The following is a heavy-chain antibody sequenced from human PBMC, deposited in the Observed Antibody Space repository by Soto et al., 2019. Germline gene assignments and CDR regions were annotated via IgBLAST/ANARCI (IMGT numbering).Heavy chain of an antibody. CDR3: ARHALDCRRTSCYSYHYCYGMQV. J-gene: IGHJ6*01. CDR1: GYSFTSYW. V-gene: IGHV5-10-1*01. CDR2: IDPSDSYT. Sequence: ESLKISCQGSGYSFTSYWISWVRQMPGKGLEWMGRIDPSDSYTNYSPSFQGHVTISADKSISTAYLQWSSLKASDTAMYYCARHALDCRRTSCYSYHYCYGMQVCGLGTRV. D-gene: IGHD2-2*01.